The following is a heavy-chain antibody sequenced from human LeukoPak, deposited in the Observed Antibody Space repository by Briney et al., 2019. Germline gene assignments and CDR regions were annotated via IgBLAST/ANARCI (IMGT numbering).Heavy chain of an antibody. J-gene: IGHJ4*02. CDR3: ARDLGDGDNPEFNFDY. D-gene: IGHD5-24*01. V-gene: IGHV1-46*01. CDR2: INPSGGST. CDR1: GGTFSSYA. Sequence: ASVKVSCKASGGTFSSYAISWVRQAPGQGLEWMGIINPSGGSTSYAQKFQGRVTMTRDTSTSTVYMELSSLRSEDTAVYYCARDLGDGDNPEFNFDYWGQGTLVTVSS.